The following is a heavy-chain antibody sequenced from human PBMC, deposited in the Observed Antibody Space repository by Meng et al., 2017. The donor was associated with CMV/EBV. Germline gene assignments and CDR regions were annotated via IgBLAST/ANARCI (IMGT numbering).Heavy chain of an antibody. J-gene: IGHJ5*02. CDR2: ISSSGSSI. D-gene: IGHD6-19*01. Sequence: GESLKISCAASGFTFSDYYMSWIRQAPGKGLEWVSYISSSGSSIYYADSVKGRFTISRDNAKSTLYLQLNSLRAEDTSLYYCARGHTYRSSSQGFDPWGQGALVTVSS. CDR1: GFTFSDYY. CDR3: ARGHTYRSSSQGFDP. V-gene: IGHV3-11*04.